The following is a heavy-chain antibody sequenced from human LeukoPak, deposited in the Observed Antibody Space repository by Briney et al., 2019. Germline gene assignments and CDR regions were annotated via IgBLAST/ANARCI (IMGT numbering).Heavy chain of an antibody. D-gene: IGHD2-2*02. Sequence: SETLSLTCTVSGGSISSGDYYWSWIRQPPGKGLEWIGYIYYSGSTYYNPSLKSRVTISVDTSENQFSLKLSSVTAADTAVYYCARGHIVVVPAAIPRSDWFDPWGQGTLVTVSS. CDR2: IYYSGST. CDR3: ARGHIVVVPAAIPRSDWFDP. J-gene: IGHJ5*02. CDR1: GGSISSGDYY. V-gene: IGHV4-30-4*01.